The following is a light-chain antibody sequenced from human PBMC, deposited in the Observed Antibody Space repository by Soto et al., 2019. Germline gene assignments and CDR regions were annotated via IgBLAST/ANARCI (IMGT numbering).Light chain of an antibody. V-gene: IGKV1-5*01. CDR3: QQYSTYPWT. CDR1: QSISSW. J-gene: IGKJ1*01. CDR2: DAS. Sequence: DIQMTQSPSSLSASVGDRVTITCRASQSISSWLAWYRQKPGKAPKVLIFDASSLESGVPSRFSGSGSATEFTLTISSLQPDDFATYYCQQYSTYPWTFGQGTKVDIK.